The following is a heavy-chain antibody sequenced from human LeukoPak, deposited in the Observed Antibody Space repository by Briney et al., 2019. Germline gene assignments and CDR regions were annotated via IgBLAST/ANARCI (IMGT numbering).Heavy chain of an antibody. CDR1: GFTVNSNY. Sequence: GGSLRLSCAASGFTVNSNYMSWVRQAPGKGLEWVSVVYSGDRTYYADSVKGRFTISRDDSTNALYLLMNSLRAEDTAVYYCARGYLIDYWGQGTLVTVSS. CDR2: VYSGDRT. CDR3: ARGYLIDY. V-gene: IGHV3-66*01. J-gene: IGHJ4*02. D-gene: IGHD1-26*01.